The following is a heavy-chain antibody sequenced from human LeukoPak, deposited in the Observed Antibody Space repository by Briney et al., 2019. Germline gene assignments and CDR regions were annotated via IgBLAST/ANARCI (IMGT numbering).Heavy chain of an antibody. CDR2: IYYSGST. Sequence: SETLSLTCTVSGGSISSYYWSWIRQPPGKGLEWIGYIYYSGSTNYNPSLKSRVTISVDTSKNQFSLKLSSVTAADTAVYYCAREVVVVPAAEIWFDPWGQGTLDSVSS. V-gene: IGHV4-59*01. J-gene: IGHJ5*02. CDR1: GGSISSYY. CDR3: AREVVVVPAAEIWFDP. D-gene: IGHD2-2*01.